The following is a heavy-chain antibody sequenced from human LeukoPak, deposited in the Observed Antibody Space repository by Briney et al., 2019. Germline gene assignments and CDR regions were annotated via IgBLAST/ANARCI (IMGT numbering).Heavy chain of an antibody. Sequence: GGSLRLSCAASGFTFSSYAMSWVRQAPGKGPEWVSAISGSGGSTYYADSVKGRFTISRDNSKNTLYLQMNSLRAEDTAVYYCAKDADIYYYDSSGYPYYFDYWGQGTLVTVSS. D-gene: IGHD3-22*01. CDR3: AKDADIYYYDSSGYPYYFDY. J-gene: IGHJ4*02. V-gene: IGHV3-23*01. CDR2: ISGSGGST. CDR1: GFTFSSYA.